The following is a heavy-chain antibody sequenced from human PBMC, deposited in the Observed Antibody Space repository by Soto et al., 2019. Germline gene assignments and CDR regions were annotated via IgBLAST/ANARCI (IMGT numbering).Heavy chain of an antibody. CDR1: GFTFSSYA. CDR3: ARPVVVVAATSYNWFDP. CDR2: ISYDGSNK. J-gene: IGHJ5*02. Sequence: GVSLRLSCAASGFTFSSYAMHWVRQAPGKGLEWVAVISYDGSNKYYADSVKGRFTISRDNSKNTLYLQMNSLRAEDTAVYYCARPVVVVAATSYNWFDPWGQGTLVTVSS. V-gene: IGHV3-30-3*01. D-gene: IGHD2-15*01.